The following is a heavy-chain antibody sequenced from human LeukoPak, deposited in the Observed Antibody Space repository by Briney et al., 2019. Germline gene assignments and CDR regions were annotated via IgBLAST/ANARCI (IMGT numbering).Heavy chain of an antibody. D-gene: IGHD5-24*01. J-gene: IGHJ5*02. V-gene: IGHV4-38-2*01. CDR3: ARQFSHSTPNWFDP. Sequence: SETLSLTCAVPGYSISSDYYWGWIRRPPGKGLDWIAIIYYSGSTYYNPSLKRRVTISVDTSKSPFCLWLSSVSGAATPMFYFARQFSHSTPNWFDPWGQGTLVIVSS. CDR1: GYSISSDYY. CDR2: IYYSGST.